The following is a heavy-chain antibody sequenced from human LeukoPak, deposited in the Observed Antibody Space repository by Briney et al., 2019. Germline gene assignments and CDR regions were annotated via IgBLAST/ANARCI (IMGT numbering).Heavy chain of an antibody. Sequence: GGSLRLSCAASGFTFSNAWMSWVRQAPGKGLEWVANIKQDGSEKHYVDSVKGRFTISRDNAKNSLYLQMSSLRAEDTAVYYCTRVEETATTAAIIRKYSYYYYYMDVWGKGNTVTVSS. CDR2: IKQDGSEK. CDR1: GFTFSNAW. CDR3: TRVEETATTAAIIRKYSYYYYYMDV. V-gene: IGHV3-7*01. D-gene: IGHD4-11*01. J-gene: IGHJ6*03.